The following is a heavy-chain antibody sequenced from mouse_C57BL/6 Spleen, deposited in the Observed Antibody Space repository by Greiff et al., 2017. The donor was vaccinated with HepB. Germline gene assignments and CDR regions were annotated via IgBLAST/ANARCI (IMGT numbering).Heavy chain of an antibody. V-gene: IGHV3-6*01. Sequence: DVQLQESGPGLVKPSQSLSLTCSVTGYSITSGYYWNWIRQFPGNKLEWMGYISYDGSNNYNPSLKNRISITRDTSKNQFFLKLNSVTTEDTATHYCAREDYGSSFDYWGQGTTLTVSS. J-gene: IGHJ2*01. CDR1: GYSITSGYY. D-gene: IGHD1-1*01. CDR2: ISYDGSN. CDR3: AREDYGSSFDY.